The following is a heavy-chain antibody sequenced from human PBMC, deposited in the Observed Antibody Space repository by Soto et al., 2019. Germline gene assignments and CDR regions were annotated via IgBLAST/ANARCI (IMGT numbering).Heavy chain of an antibody. J-gene: IGHJ4*02. V-gene: IGHV3-74*01. D-gene: IGHD6-13*01. Sequence: EVQLVESGGGLVQPGGSLTVSCAASGFTFSSSWMHWVHQAPGKGLVWVSRINSDGSTTTYADSVKGRFTISRDNGKNTLYLQMTSLRAEATAVYYCGRALGSWADYLGQGTLVTVSS. CDR2: INSDGSTT. CDR1: GFTFSSSW. CDR3: GRALGSWADY.